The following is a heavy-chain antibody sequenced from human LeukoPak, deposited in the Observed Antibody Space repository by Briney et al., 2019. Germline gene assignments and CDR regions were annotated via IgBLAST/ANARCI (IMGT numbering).Heavy chain of an antibody. CDR3: ARVANRFDP. J-gene: IGHJ5*02. Sequence: SQTLSLTCTVSGGSVSSGGYYWSWIRQPAGKGLEWIERIYTSGTTNYNPSLKSRVTISVDTSKNQFSLKLSSVTAADTAVYYCARVANRFDPWGQGTLVTVSS. D-gene: IGHD2-21*01. V-gene: IGHV4-61*02. CDR2: IYTSGTT. CDR1: GGSVSSGGYY.